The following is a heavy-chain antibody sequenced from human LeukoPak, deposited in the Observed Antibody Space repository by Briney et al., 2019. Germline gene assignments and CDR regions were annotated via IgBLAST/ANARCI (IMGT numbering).Heavy chain of an antibody. CDR1: GYTFTGYY. D-gene: IGHD4/OR15-4a*01. J-gene: IGHJ4*02. CDR3: ARPLLWWPQVGYFDY. CDR2: INPNSGGT. Sequence: ASVKVSCKASGYTFTGYYMHWVRQAPGQGLEWMGWINPNSGGTNYSQKFQGRVTMTRDTSIRTAYMELSRLRSDDTAVYYCARPLLWWPQVGYFDYWGQGTLVTVSS. V-gene: IGHV1-2*02.